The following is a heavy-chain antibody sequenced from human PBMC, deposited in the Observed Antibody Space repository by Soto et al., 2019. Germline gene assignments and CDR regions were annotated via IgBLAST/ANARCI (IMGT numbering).Heavy chain of an antibody. J-gene: IGHJ5*02. D-gene: IGHD2-15*01. Sequence: EVQLVESGGGLVKPGGSLRLSCAASGFTFSSYSMNWVRQAPGKGLEWVSFISSSSRYIYYADSVKGRFTLSRDNAKNSLDLQMNSLRAEDTAVYYCAREKDRGWFDPWGQGTPVTVSS. CDR3: AREKDRGWFDP. CDR1: GFTFSSYS. V-gene: IGHV3-21*02. CDR2: ISSSSRYI.